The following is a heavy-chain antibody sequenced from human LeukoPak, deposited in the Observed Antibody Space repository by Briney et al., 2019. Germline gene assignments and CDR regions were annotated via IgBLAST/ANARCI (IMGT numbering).Heavy chain of an antibody. CDR3: ARAPRACFDY. V-gene: IGHV1-8*01. CDR2: MNPNGGNT. CDR1: GYTFSSYD. D-gene: IGHD3-10*01. Sequence: ASVKVSCTASGYTFSSYDINWVRQAPGQRLEWMGWMNPNGGNTVYAQKFKGRVTITRNSSISTAYMELSSLRSEDTAVYHCARAPRACFDYWGQGTLVTVSS. J-gene: IGHJ4*02.